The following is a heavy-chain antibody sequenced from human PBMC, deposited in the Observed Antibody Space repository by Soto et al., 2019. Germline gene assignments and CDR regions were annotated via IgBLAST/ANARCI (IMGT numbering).Heavy chain of an antibody. CDR2: ISAYNGNT. J-gene: IGHJ5*02. Sequence: GASVKVCCKASGDTFTSNSLSWLRHSPGQGLEWMGWISAYNGNTNYAQKLQGRVTMTTDTSTSTAYMELRSLRSDDTAVYYCARYVAIPDYDFWPNWFDPWGQGTLVTVSS. CDR1: GDTFTSNS. V-gene: IGHV1-18*01. D-gene: IGHD3-3*01. CDR3: ARYVAIPDYDFWPNWFDP.